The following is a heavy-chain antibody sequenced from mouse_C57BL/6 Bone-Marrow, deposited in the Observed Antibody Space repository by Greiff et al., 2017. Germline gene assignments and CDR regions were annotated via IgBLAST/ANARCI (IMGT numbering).Heavy chain of an antibody. Sequence: EVHLVESGGGLVKPGGSLKLSCAASGFTFSDYGMHWVRQAPEKGLEWVAYISSGSSTIYYADTVKGRFTISRDNAKNTLFLQMTSLRSEDTAMYYCAKLDYYGFAYWGQGTLVTVSA. D-gene: IGHD1-1*01. V-gene: IGHV5-17*01. CDR3: AKLDYYGFAY. J-gene: IGHJ3*01. CDR2: ISSGSSTI. CDR1: GFTFSDYG.